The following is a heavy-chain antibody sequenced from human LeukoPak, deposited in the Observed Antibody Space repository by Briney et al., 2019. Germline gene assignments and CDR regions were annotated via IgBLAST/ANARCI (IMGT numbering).Heavy chain of an antibody. V-gene: IGHV1-18*04. CDR2: ISAHNGNT. D-gene: IGHD6-19*01. J-gene: IGHJ4*02. CDR1: GYIFTDYY. Sequence: ASVKVSCKASGYIFTDYYMHWVRQAPGQGLEWMGWISAHNGNTNYAQKLQGRVTMTTDTSTSTAYMELRSLRSDDTAVYYCAREVLRGDSSGWYYFDYWGQGTLVTVSS. CDR3: AREVLRGDSSGWYYFDY.